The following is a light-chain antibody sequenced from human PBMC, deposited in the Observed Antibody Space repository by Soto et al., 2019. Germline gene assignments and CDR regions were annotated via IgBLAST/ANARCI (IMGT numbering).Light chain of an antibody. Sequence: DIQMTQSPSSLSASVVDRVTITCQASQDISNYLNWYQQKPGKAPKLLIYDASNLETGVPSRFSGSGSGTDFTLTISSLQPEDFATYSCQQSYSTTWTFGQGTKVDIK. CDR3: QQSYSTTWT. CDR1: QDISNY. V-gene: IGKV1-39*01. J-gene: IGKJ1*01. CDR2: DAS.